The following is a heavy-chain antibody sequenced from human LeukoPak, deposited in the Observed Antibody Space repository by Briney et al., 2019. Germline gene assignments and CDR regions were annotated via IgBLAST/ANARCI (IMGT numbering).Heavy chain of an antibody. J-gene: IGHJ5*02. CDR1: GFNFNDYD. V-gene: IGHV3-66*01. D-gene: IGHD1-26*01. CDR2: IYSGGST. Sequence: GWSLRLSCAASGFNFNDYDINWVRQVPGKGLEWVSVIYSGGSTDCADSVKGRFSISRDNSKNTLYLQMHSLRDEDTAFYYCARSGGGNWFDPWGQGTLVTVSS. CDR3: ARSGGGNWFDP.